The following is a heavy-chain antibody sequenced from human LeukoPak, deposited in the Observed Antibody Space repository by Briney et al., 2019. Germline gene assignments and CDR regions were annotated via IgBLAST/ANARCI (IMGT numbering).Heavy chain of an antibody. J-gene: IGHJ6*03. CDR3: ARSFSTGSGSYYGWRYGYLYYMDV. CDR2: MNPNSGNT. CDR1: GYTFTSYD. D-gene: IGHD3-10*01. Sequence: WASVTVSCKASGYTFTSYDINWVRQATGQGLEWMGWMNPNSGNTGYAQKFQGRVTMTRNTSISTAYMELSSLRSEDTAVYYCARSFSTGSGSYYGWRYGYLYYMDVWGKGTTVTISS. V-gene: IGHV1-8*01.